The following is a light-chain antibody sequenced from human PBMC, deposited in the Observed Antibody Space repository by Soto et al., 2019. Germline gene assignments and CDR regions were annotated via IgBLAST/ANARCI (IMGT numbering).Light chain of an antibody. J-gene: IGKJ1*01. CDR1: QSSSSY. Sequence: DIQMTQSPSSLSASVGDRVTITCRASQSSSSYLNWYQQKPGKAPKLLIYAASSLQSGIPSRFSGSGSGTDFTLTISSVQLEDVATYYCQQSYSTPWTFGQGTKVEIK. CDR3: QQSYSTPWT. CDR2: AAS. V-gene: IGKV1-39*01.